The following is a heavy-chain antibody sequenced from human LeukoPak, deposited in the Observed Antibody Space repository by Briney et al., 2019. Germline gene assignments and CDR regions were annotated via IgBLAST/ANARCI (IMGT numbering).Heavy chain of an antibody. CDR2: ISSSSTI. CDR1: GFTFSSYS. J-gene: IGHJ6*02. V-gene: IGHV3-48*02. Sequence: GGSLRLSCAVSGFTFSSYSMNWVRQAPGKGLEWVSYISSSSTIYYSDSVKGRFTISRDNAMNSLFLQMNSLSDEDTAVYYCARRALNYNYNGMDVWGQGTTVTVSS. CDR3: ARRALNYNYNGMDV.